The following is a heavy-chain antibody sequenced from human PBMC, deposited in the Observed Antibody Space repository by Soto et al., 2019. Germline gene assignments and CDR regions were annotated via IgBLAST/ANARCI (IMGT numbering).Heavy chain of an antibody. V-gene: IGHV1-3*01. CDR2: INAGNDNT. J-gene: IGHJ4*02. D-gene: IGHD3-3*01. Sequence: XSGKVSCKASVYSLSAHAMHWVHPAPGQSLEWLGWINAGNDNTKYSQRLQDRVTIIRDTSASTVYMELSSLRSEDTAVYYCARDQYYNIWSGYYMGTPFDSWGQGTQVTVSS. CDR1: VYSLSAHA. CDR3: ARDQYYNIWSGYYMGTPFDS.